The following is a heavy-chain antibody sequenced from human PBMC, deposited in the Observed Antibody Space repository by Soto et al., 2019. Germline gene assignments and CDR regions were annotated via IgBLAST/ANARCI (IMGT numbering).Heavy chain of an antibody. CDR2: MNPNSGNT. V-gene: IGHV1-8*01. D-gene: IGHD2-15*01. J-gene: IGHJ6*03. CDR3: ARGSSVLFQWCYYYYYYMDV. CDR1: GYTFTSYD. Sequence: ASGKVSCKASGYTFTSYDIYWVRQATGQGLEWMGWMNPNSGNTGYAQKFQGRVTMTRNTSISTAYMELSSLRSEDTAVYYCARGSSVLFQWCYYYYYYMDVWGKGTTVTVSS.